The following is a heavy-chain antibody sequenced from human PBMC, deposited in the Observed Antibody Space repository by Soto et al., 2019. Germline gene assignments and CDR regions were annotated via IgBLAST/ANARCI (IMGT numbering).Heavy chain of an antibody. CDR3: ARRPYYDILTGYLRTSWFDP. CDR1: GGSISSSSYY. J-gene: IGHJ5*02. D-gene: IGHD3-9*01. Sequence: PSETLSLTCTVSGGSISSSSYYWGWIRQPPGKGLEWIGSIYYSGSTYYNQSLKSQDTISEDTSKKQFTLKLSTVTATDTAMKYCARRPYYDILTGYLRTSWFDPWGQGTLVTVSS. V-gene: IGHV4-39*01. CDR2: IYYSGST.